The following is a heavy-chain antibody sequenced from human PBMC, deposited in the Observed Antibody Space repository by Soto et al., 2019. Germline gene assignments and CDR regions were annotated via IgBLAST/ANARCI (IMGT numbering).Heavy chain of an antibody. V-gene: IGHV3-7*01. CDR1: GFTFSNYW. CDR2: INQDGSEK. Sequence: EVQLVESGGGLVQPGGSLRLSCAASGFTFSNYWMSWVRQAPGKGLEWVAIINQDGSEKYYVDSVKGRFTISRDNGKNSLYLKMNSLRAEDTAVYYCAGYSSTYGWIDPWGQGTLVTVSS. CDR3: AGYSSTYGWIDP. J-gene: IGHJ5*02. D-gene: IGHD2-2*01.